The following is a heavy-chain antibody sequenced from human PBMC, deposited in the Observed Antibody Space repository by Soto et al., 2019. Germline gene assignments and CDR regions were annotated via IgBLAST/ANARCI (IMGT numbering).Heavy chain of an antibody. Sequence: QVQLVQSGAEVKKPGSSVKVSCKASGGTFSRNTISWVRQAPGQGLEWMGRIIPLLNIPNYAQNFQGRVMMTADRSTTTXXXEXSSLKSEDTTVYYCARDRGLVSAVGGKMVNHYGLDVWGQGTTVTVSS. J-gene: IGHJ6*02. CDR3: ARDRGLVSAVGGKMVNHYGLDV. CDR2: IIPLLNIP. V-gene: IGHV1-69*08. D-gene: IGHD3-10*01. CDR1: GGTFSRNT.